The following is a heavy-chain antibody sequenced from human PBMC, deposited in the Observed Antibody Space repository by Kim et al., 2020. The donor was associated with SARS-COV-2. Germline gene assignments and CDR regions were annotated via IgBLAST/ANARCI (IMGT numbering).Heavy chain of an antibody. CDR3: AKEVGATSGSDY. D-gene: IGHD1-26*01. V-gene: IGHV3-23*01. J-gene: IGHJ4*02. Sequence: YYADSVKGRFTISRDNSKNTLYLQMNSLRAEDTAVYYCAKEVGATSGSDYWGQGTLVTVSS.